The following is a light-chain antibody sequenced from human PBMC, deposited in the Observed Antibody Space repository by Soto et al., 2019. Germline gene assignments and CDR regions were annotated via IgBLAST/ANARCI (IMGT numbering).Light chain of an antibody. J-gene: IGKJ4*01. Sequence: DIQMTQSPSTLSGSVGDRVTITCRASQTISSWLAWYQQKPGKAPKLLIYKASTLKSGVPSRFSGSGSGTEFTLTIRSLQPEDFATYYCQQTSNTPQTFGGGTKVEIK. CDR1: QTISSW. V-gene: IGKV1-5*03. CDR3: QQTSNTPQT. CDR2: KAS.